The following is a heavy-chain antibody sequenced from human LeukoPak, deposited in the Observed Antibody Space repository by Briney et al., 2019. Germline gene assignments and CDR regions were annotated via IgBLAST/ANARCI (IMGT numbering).Heavy chain of an antibody. J-gene: IGHJ5*02. CDR2: IYYSGST. CDR1: DGSSSSSS. CDR3: ARRQQTGGDNGLHNRFDP. D-gene: IGHD2-21*01. Sequence: SETLPLTCTVPDGSSSSSSWNWIRQPPDKGLEWIGYIYYSGSTKYNPSLESRVTISVDTSKNQISLKLRSVTAADTAIYYCARRQQTGGDNGLHNRFDPWGQGTLVTVSS. V-gene: IGHV4-59*08.